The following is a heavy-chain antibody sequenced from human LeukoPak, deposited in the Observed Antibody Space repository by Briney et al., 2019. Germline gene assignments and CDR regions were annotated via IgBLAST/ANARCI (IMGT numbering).Heavy chain of an antibody. J-gene: IGHJ4*02. V-gene: IGHV4-59*08. CDR2: IYYSGTT. D-gene: IGHD6-13*01. CDR1: GGSISSYY. CDR3: ARHACPSSWVDY. Sequence: SETLSLTCTVSGGSISSYYWSWIRQPPGKGLEWLGYIYYSGTTNYNPSLKSRVTISVDTSKNQFSLKLSSVTAADTAVYYCARHACPSSWVDYWGQGTLVTVSS.